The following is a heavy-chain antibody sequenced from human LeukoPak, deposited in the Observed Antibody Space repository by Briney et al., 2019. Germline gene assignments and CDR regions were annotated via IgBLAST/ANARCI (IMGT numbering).Heavy chain of an antibody. CDR1: GFTFSSYV. CDR3: AKEGRVAADTGDYLDY. D-gene: IGHD6-13*01. CDR2: ISGSGGST. J-gene: IGHJ4*02. Sequence: GGSLRLSCAASGFTFSSYVMSWVRQAPGKGLEWVSGISGSGGSTYYADSVKGRFTISRDNSKNTLYLQMNSLRVDDTAVYYCAKEGRVAADTGDYLDYWGQGTLVTVSS. V-gene: IGHV3-23*01.